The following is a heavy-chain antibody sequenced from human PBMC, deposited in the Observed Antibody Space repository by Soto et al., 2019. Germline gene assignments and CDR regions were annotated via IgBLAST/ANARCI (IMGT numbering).Heavy chain of an antibody. CDR1: GGTFSSYA. CDR3: ARDGAYYYDSSGYYYGFDY. Sequence: SVKVSCKASGGTFSSYAISWVRQAPGQGLEWMGGIIPIFGTANYAQKFQGRVTITADESASTAYMELSSLRSEDTAVYYCARDGAYYYDSSGYYYGFDYWGQGTLVTVSS. V-gene: IGHV1-69*13. D-gene: IGHD3-22*01. J-gene: IGHJ4*02. CDR2: IIPIFGTA.